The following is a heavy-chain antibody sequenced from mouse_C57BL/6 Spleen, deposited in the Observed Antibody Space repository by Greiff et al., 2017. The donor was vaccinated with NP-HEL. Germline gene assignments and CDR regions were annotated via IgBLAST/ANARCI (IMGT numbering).Heavy chain of an antibody. CDR1: GYAFSSSW. CDR2: IYPGDGDT. J-gene: IGHJ4*01. CDR3: ARDYYGSLDAMDY. Sequence: VKLQQSGPELVKPGASVKISCKASGYAFSSSWMNWVKQRPGKGLEWIGRIYPGDGDTNYNGKFKGKATLTADKSSSTAYMQLSSLTSEDSAVYFCARDYYGSLDAMDYWGQGTSVTVSS. V-gene: IGHV1-82*01. D-gene: IGHD1-1*01.